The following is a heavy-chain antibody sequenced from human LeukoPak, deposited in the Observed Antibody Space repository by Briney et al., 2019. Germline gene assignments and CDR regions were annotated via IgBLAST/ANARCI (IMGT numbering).Heavy chain of an antibody. D-gene: IGHD6-25*01. CDR2: ISDDGNSD. V-gene: IGHV3-30-3*01. Sequence: GGSLRLSYAPSGFTFSNHAMLSVRQPPGKGPEWVAIISDDGNSDPYADSVKGRFTFSRDNSKNTLSMQMNSQRGEDTAVYYCARGSAPAGTYHLDCWGQGTLVTVSS. CDR3: ARGSAPAGTYHLDC. J-gene: IGHJ4*02. CDR1: GFTFSNHA.